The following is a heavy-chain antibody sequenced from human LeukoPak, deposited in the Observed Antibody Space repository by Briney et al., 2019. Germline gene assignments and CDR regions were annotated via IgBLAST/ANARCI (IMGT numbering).Heavy chain of an antibody. D-gene: IGHD3-9*01. V-gene: IGHV3-23*01. Sequence: GGSLRLSCAASGFTFSSYAMSWVRQAPGKGLEWVSAISGSGGSTYSADSVKGRFTISRDNSKNTLYLQMNSLRAEDTAVYYCAKVQDYDILTGYYIAGGKFDYWGQGTLVTVSS. CDR3: AKVQDYDILTGYYIAGGKFDY. CDR2: ISGSGGST. CDR1: GFTFSSYA. J-gene: IGHJ4*02.